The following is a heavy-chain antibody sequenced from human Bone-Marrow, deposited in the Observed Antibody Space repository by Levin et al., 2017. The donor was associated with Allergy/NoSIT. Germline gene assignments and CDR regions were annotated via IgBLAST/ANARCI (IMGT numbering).Heavy chain of an antibody. CDR2: VNADSGGT. V-gene: IGHV1-2*02. D-gene: IGHD6-25*01. CDR3: AKSLAAPLFDY. J-gene: IGHJ4*02. Sequence: ASVKVSCKASGYTFTDYYIHWVRQAPGQGLEWLGWVNADSGGTRYAQRFQGRVTITRDTSISTAYMELSSLRSDDTAVYFCAKSLAAPLFDYWGQGTLVIVSS. CDR1: GYTFTDYY.